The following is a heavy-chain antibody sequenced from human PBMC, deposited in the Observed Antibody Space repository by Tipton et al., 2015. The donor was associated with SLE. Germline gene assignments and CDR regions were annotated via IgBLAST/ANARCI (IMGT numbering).Heavy chain of an antibody. CDR1: GFTFDDYT. Sequence: GSLRLSCAASGFTFDDYTMHWVRQAPGKGLEWVSLISWDGGSTYYADSVKGRFTISRDNSKNSLYLQMNSLRTEDTALYYCAKGSYCGGDCYLGAPDYWGQGTLVTVSS. CDR2: ISWDGGST. CDR3: AKGSYCGGDCYLGAPDY. D-gene: IGHD2-21*01. V-gene: IGHV3-43*01. J-gene: IGHJ4*02.